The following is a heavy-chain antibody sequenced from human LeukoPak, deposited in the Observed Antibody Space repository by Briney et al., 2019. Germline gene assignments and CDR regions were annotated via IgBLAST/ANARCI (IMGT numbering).Heavy chain of an antibody. CDR2: INQDGSQK. V-gene: IGHV3-7*01. CDR3: SRERGYCSGGSSSGAVNDY. CDR1: GFTFNNYW. D-gene: IGHD2-15*01. Sequence: GGSLRLSCAASGFTFNNYWMNWVRQAPGKGLEWVANINQDGSQKYYVDSVKGRFTISRDNAKNSLYLQMNSLRAEDTAVDYCSRERGYCSGGSSSGAVNDYWGQGTLVTVSS. J-gene: IGHJ4*02.